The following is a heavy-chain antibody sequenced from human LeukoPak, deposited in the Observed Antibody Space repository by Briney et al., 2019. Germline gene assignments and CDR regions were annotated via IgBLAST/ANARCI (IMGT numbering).Heavy chain of an antibody. CDR1: GFTFSNAW. V-gene: IGHV3-15*01. CDR2: IKSKTDGGTT. J-gene: IGHJ6*02. CDR3: AKDHLAPGAGAYQLLYHYYYGMDV. Sequence: GGSLRLSCAASGFTFSNAWMSWVRQAPGKGLEWVGRIKSKTDGGTTDYAAPVKGRFTISRDDSKNTMYLQMNSLKTEDTAVYYCAKDHLAPGAGAYQLLYHYYYGMDVWGQGTTVTVSS. D-gene: IGHD2-2*01.